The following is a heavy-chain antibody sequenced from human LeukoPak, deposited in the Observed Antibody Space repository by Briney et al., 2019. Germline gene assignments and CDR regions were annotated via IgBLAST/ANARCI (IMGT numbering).Heavy chain of an antibody. CDR2: ISSSGSTI. CDR1: GFTFSDYY. Sequence: KTGGSLRLSCAASGFTFSDYYMSWHRQAPGKGLEWVSYISSSGSTIYYADSVKGRFTISRDNAKNSLYLQMNSLRAEDTAVYYCARCPTYYYDSSGQSPDDAFDIWGQGTMVTVSS. J-gene: IGHJ3*02. CDR3: ARCPTYYYDSSGQSPDDAFDI. V-gene: IGHV3-11*01. D-gene: IGHD3-22*01.